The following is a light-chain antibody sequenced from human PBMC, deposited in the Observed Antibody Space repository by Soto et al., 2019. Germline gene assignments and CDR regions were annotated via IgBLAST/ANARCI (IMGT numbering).Light chain of an antibody. CDR1: QDISSW. V-gene: IGKV1-12*01. Sequence: IHIKQTPSSVSASVGDRVTITCRASQDISSWLAWYQHKPGKAPNLLISAAASLQSGVPSRFSGSGSGTDFTLTISSLQPEDFATYYCQPANSYPITFGQGTRLEIK. CDR3: QPANSYPIT. J-gene: IGKJ5*01. CDR2: AAA.